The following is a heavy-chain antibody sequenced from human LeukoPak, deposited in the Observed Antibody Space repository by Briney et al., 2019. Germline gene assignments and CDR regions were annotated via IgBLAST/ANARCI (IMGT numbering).Heavy chain of an antibody. D-gene: IGHD6-19*01. CDR1: GFTFSSYA. J-gene: IGHJ6*02. CDR2: IKQDGSEK. Sequence: PGGSLRLSCAASGFTFSSYAMSWVRQAPGKGLEWVANIKQDGSEKYYVDSVKGRFTISRDNAKNSLYLQMNSLRAEDTAVYYCARDKQTSVAGVYYYYYGMDVWGQGTTVTVSS. V-gene: IGHV3-7*03. CDR3: ARDKQTSVAGVYYYYYGMDV.